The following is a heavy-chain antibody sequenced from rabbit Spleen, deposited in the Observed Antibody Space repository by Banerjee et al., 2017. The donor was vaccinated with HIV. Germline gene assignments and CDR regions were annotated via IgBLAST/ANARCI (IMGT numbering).Heavy chain of an antibody. CDR3: ARDLIGIIGWNFYL. V-gene: IGHV1S45*01. J-gene: IGHJ4*01. CDR1: AFSFSGSYW. D-gene: IGHD1-1*01. CDR2: IDAGSSSGFT. Sequence: QEQLEESGGDLVKPEGSLTLTCTASAFSFSGSYWMCWVRQAPGKGLEWIACIDAGSSSGFTYSATWAKGRFTCSKTSSTTVTLQMTSLTTADTATYFCARDLIGIIGWNFYLWGPGTLVTVS.